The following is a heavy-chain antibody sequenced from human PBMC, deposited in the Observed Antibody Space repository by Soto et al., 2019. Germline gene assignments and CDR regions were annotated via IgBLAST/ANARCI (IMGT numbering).Heavy chain of an antibody. CDR3: ARDVGLQHDTGYYDFWSGKSNWFDP. CDR2: ISYSGST. D-gene: IGHD3-3*01. Sequence: TSETLSLTCTVSGGSISGHYWSWIRQPPGKGLQYIGYISYSGSTNYNPSLKSRVTISVDTSNNQFSLRLSSVTAADTAVYYCARDVGLQHDTGYYDFWSGKSNWFDPWGRGILVTVSS. J-gene: IGHJ5*02. V-gene: IGHV4-59*11. CDR1: GGSISGHY.